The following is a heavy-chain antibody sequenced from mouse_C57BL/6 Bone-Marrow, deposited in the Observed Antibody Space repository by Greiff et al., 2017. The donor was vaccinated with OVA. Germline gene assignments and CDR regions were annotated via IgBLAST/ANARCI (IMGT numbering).Heavy chain of an antibody. J-gene: IGHJ2*01. D-gene: IGHD2-4*01. Sequence: VQVVESGAELARPGASVKLSCKASGYTFTSYGISWVKQRTGQGLEWIGEIYPRSGNTYYNEKFKGKATLTADKSSSTAYMELRSLTSEDSAVYFCARTGFYYDLYFDYWGQGTTLTVSS. V-gene: IGHV1-81*01. CDR2: IYPRSGNT. CDR3: ARTGFYYDLYFDY. CDR1: GYTFTSYG.